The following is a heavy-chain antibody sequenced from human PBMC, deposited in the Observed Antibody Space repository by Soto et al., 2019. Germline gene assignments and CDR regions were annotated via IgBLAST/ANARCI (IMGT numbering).Heavy chain of an antibody. D-gene: IGHD3-3*01. Sequence: PSETLSLTCTVSGGSISSGGYYWSWIRQHPGKGLEWIGYIYYSGSTYYNPSLKSRVTISVDTSKNQFSLKLSSVTAADTAVYYCARDTANYDFWSGPGPHYYYNGMDVWGQGTTVTVSS. CDR2: IYYSGST. J-gene: IGHJ6*02. CDR1: GGSISSGGYY. V-gene: IGHV4-31*02. CDR3: ARDTANYDFWSGPGPHYYYNGMDV.